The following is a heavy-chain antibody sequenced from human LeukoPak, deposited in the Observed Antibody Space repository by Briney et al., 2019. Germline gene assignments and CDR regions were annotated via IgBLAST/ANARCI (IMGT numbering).Heavy chain of an antibody. CDR3: ARGYDILTGYHTYYFDY. Sequence: GGSLRLSCAASGFTFSSYGMHWVRQAPGKGLEWVAVIWYDGSNKYYADSVKGRFTISRDNSKNTLYLQMNSLRAEDTAVYYCARGYDILTGYHTYYFDYWGQGTLVTVSS. D-gene: IGHD3-9*01. CDR1: GFTFSSYG. J-gene: IGHJ4*02. V-gene: IGHV3-33*01. CDR2: IWYDGSNK.